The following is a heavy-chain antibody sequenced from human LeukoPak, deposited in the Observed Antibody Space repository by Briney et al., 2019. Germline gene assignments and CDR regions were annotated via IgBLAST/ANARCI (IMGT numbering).Heavy chain of an antibody. CDR2: ISYDGSNK. CDR1: GFTFSSYA. CDR3: ARDRTVCYYDSRGKGYLDY. Sequence: PGGSLRLSCAASGFTFSSYAMHWVRQAPGKGLEWVAVISYDGSNKYYAHSVKGRFTISRDNSRNALYVQMNSLRDEDTAGYYCARDRTVCYYDSRGKGYLDYWGQATLVTVS. V-gene: IGHV3-30-3*01. D-gene: IGHD3-22*01. J-gene: IGHJ4*02.